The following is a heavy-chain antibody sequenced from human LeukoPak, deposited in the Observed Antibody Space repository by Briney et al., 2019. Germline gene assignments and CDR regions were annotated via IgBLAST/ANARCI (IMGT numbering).Heavy chain of an antibody. V-gene: IGHV1-69*13. CDR3: ARDPEDSSGCYYGGGFDDY. CDR1: GGTFSSYA. J-gene: IGHJ4*02. CDR2: IIPIFGTA. D-gene: IGHD3-22*01. Sequence: GASVKVSCKASGGTFSSYAISWVRQAPGQGLEWMGGIIPIFGTANYAQKFQGRVTITADESTSTAYMELSSLRSEDTAVYYCARDPEDSSGCYYGGGFDDYWGQGTLVTVSS.